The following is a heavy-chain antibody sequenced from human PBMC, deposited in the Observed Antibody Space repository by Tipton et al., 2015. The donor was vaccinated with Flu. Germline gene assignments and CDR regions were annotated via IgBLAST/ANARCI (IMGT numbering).Heavy chain of an antibody. CDR1: GGSISSSSYY. Sequence: TLSLTCTVSGGSISSSSYYWGWIRQPPGKGLEWIGSIYYSGGTYYNPSLKSRVTISVDTSKNQFSLKLSSVTAADTAVYYCARVSLGRYYFDYWGQGTLVTVSS. CDR2: IYYSGGT. J-gene: IGHJ4*02. V-gene: IGHV4-39*07. CDR3: ARVSLGRYYFDY.